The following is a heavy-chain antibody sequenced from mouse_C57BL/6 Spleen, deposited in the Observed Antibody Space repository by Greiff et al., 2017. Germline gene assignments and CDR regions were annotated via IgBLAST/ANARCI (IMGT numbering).Heavy chain of an antibody. J-gene: IGHJ3*01. CDR1: GFNIKDYY. V-gene: IGHV14-1*01. CDR2: IDPEDGDT. Sequence: DVQLQESGAELVRPGASVKLSCTASGFNIKDYYMHWVKQRPEQGLEWIGRIDPEDGDTEYAPKFQGKATMTADTSSNTAYLQLSSLTSEDTAVDYCTRGGNYFSWFAYWGQGTLVTVSA. D-gene: IGHD2-1*01. CDR3: TRGGNYFSWFAY.